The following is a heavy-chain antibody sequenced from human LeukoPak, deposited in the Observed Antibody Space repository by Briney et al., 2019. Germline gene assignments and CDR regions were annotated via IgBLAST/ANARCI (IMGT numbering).Heavy chain of an antibody. Sequence: GASVKVSCKTPGGTFSSHALNWVRQAPGHGLEWVGRIIPILGVENYAQKFQGRATITADKSTSTVYMELSSLTSEDTAVYYCARDREMATGGFDYWGQGTLVTVSS. V-gene: IGHV1-69*04. CDR1: GGTFSSHA. D-gene: IGHD5-24*01. CDR3: ARDREMATGGFDY. CDR2: IIPILGVE. J-gene: IGHJ4*02.